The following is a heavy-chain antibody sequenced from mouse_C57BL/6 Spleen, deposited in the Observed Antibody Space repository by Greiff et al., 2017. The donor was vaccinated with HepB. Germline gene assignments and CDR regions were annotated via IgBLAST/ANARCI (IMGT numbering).Heavy chain of an antibody. D-gene: IGHD1-1*01. CDR2: IYPGDGDT. J-gene: IGHJ1*03. CDR3: ARVPSSPYWYFDV. V-gene: IGHV1-82*01. CDR1: GYAFSSSW. Sequence: QVQLQQSGPELVKPGASVKISCKASGYAFSSSWMNWVKQRPGKGLEWIGRIYPGDGDTNYNGKLKGKATLTADKSSSTAYMQLSSLTSEDSAVYFCARVPSSPYWYFDVWGTGTTVTVSS.